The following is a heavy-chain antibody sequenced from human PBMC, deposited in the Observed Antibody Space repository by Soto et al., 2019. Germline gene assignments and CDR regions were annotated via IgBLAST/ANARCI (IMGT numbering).Heavy chain of an antibody. D-gene: IGHD2-21*02. Sequence: GGSLRLSCAPSGFTFSSYAMHWVRQPPGKGLEWVAVIWDDGSSEFYADSVKGRFTISRDNSKNTLYLQMNSLRAEDTAVYYCARAMHSPDCCHCYLDSWGQGPLVTVYS. CDR3: ARAMHSPDCCHCYLDS. V-gene: IGHV3-33*01. CDR1: GFTFSSYA. J-gene: IGHJ4*02. CDR2: IWDDGSSE.